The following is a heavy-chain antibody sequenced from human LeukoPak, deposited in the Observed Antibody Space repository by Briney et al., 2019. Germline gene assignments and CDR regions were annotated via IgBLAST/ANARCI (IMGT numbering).Heavy chain of an antibody. D-gene: IGHD3-22*01. Sequence: SETLSLTCTVSGGSISTYYWSWIRQPPGKGLEWIGYIYYSGSTNYNPSLKSRVTISVDASKNQFSLKLSSVTAADTAVYHCARHSNGAFDIWGQGTMVTVSS. CDR3: ARHSNGAFDI. CDR1: GGSISTYY. V-gene: IGHV4-59*08. CDR2: IYYSGST. J-gene: IGHJ3*02.